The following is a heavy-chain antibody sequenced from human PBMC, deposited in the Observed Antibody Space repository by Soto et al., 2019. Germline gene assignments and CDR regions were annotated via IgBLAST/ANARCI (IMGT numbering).Heavy chain of an antibody. Sequence: QVPLVQSGAEVKKPGASVKVSCKASGYTFTSYDINWVRQATGQGLEWMGWMNPNSGNTGYAQKFQGRVTMTRNTSISTAYMELSSLRSEDTAVYYCARTDYIWGSYPTRDYFDYWGQGTLVTVSS. V-gene: IGHV1-8*01. CDR1: GYTFTSYD. D-gene: IGHD3-16*02. CDR2: MNPNSGNT. J-gene: IGHJ4*02. CDR3: ARTDYIWGSYPTRDYFDY.